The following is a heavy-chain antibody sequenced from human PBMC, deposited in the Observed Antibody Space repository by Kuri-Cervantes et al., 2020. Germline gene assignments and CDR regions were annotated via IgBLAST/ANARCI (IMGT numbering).Heavy chain of an antibody. V-gene: IGHV4-59*01. D-gene: IGHD3-22*01. J-gene: IGHJ4*02. Sequence: SETLSPTFTVLGGPISSYYWSWIRKPPGKGLEWLGYIYYSGSTNYNPSLKSRVTISVDTSKNQFSLKLSSVTAADTAVYYCAGERRYYDSSGYYTLFDYWGQGTLVTVSS. CDR2: IYYSGST. CDR3: AGERRYYDSSGYYTLFDY. CDR1: GGPISSYY.